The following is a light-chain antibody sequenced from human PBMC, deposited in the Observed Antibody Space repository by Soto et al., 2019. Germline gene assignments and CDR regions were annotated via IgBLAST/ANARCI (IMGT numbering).Light chain of an antibody. CDR3: QQYDDWLRLT. J-gene: IGKJ4*01. Sequence: EIVMTQSPATLSVSPGERATLSCRASQSFNIYLAWYQQKPGQAHRLLIFGASSRATGIPARFSGSGSGTEFNLTISSLQSEDFAVYFCQQYDDWLRLTFGGGTKVDIK. V-gene: IGKV3D-15*01. CDR2: GAS. CDR1: QSFNIY.